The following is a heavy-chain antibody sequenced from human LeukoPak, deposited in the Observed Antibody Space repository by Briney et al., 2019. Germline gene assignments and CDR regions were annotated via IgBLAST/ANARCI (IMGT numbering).Heavy chain of an antibody. CDR3: AREHQLYSDSSGYCFDI. D-gene: IGHD3-22*01. CDR2: MNPNSGNT. CDR1: GYIFTSYE. Sequence: APVKVSCKASGYIFTSYEINWVRQATGQGLEWMGWMNPNSGNTAYAQKFQGRVTITRNTSISTAYMELSSLRSEDTAVYYCAREHQLYSDSSGYCFDIWGQGTVVTVSS. V-gene: IGHV1-8*01. J-gene: IGHJ3*02.